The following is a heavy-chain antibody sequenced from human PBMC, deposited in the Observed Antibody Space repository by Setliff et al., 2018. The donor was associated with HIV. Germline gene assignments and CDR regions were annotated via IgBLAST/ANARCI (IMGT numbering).Heavy chain of an antibody. V-gene: IGHV5-51*01. Sequence: GESLKISCKDSGYSFPNDWIGWVRQMPGKGLEWVAIIFPGDSVTRYSPSFQGQVSISADTSITTAYLQWSSLKASDTAIYYCTRRRRAPGTESLEAYWGQGTLVTVSS. CDR3: TRRRRAPGTESLEAY. J-gene: IGHJ4*02. D-gene: IGHD1-26*01. CDR2: IFPGDSVT. CDR1: GYSFPNDW.